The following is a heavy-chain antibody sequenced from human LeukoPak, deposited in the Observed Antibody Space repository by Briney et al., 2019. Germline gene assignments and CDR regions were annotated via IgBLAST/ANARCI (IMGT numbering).Heavy chain of an antibody. J-gene: IGHJ4*02. CDR2: VHYSGST. CDR3: ARDGRSDYYYDSSGNFDY. CDR1: GGSISSNSYY. Sequence: SETLSLTCTVSGGSISSNSYYWGWIRQPPGKGLEWLGSVHYSGSTYYNPSLKSRVTISVDTSKNQFSLKLSSVTAADTAVYYCARDGRSDYYYDSSGNFDYWGQGTLVTVSS. D-gene: IGHD3-22*01. V-gene: IGHV4-39*07.